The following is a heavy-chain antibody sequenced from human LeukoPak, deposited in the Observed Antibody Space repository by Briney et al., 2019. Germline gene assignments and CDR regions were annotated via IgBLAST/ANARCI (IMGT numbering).Heavy chain of an antibody. D-gene: IGHD3-10*01. CDR2: IHPNDGDT. V-gene: IGHV1-46*01. CDR3: ATYTQTGAQGVSDY. Sequence: ASVKVSCKASGYTFTNYYMHWVRQAPGQGLEWMGLIHPNDGDTKYTQEFQDRVTMTRDTSTSTVYMELSSLRSEDTAVYYCATYTQTGAQGVSDYWGQGTLVTVSS. CDR1: GYTFTNYY. J-gene: IGHJ4*02.